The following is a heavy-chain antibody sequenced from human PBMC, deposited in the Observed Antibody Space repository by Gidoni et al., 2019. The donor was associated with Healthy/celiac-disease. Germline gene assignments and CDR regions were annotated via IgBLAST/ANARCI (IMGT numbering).Heavy chain of an antibody. J-gene: IGHJ4*02. V-gene: IGHV3-23*04. D-gene: IGHD2-8*01. CDR2: ISGSGGST. CDR1: GFPFSSYP. Sequence: EVQLVESGGGLVQPGGSLRLSCAASGFPFSSYPMSWFRQAPGKGLEWVSAISGSGGSTYYADSVKGRFTISRDNSKNTLYLQMNSLRAEDTAVYYCAKRSCRLVDGVCLRRYLLDYWGQGTLVTVSS. CDR3: AKRSCRLVDGVCLRRYLLDY.